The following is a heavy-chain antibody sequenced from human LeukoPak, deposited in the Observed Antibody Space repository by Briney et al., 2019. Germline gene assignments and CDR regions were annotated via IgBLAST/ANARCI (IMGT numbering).Heavy chain of an antibody. CDR3: AREVLVSPYYFDY. J-gene: IGHJ4*02. Sequence: ASVKVSCKASGYTFTGYYMHWVRQAPGQGLEWMGRINPNSGGTNYAQKFQGRVTMTRDTSISTAYMELSRLRSDDTAVYYCAREVLVSPYYFDYWGQGTLDTVSS. V-gene: IGHV1-2*06. CDR1: GYTFTGYY. D-gene: IGHD4/OR15-4a*01. CDR2: INPNSGGT.